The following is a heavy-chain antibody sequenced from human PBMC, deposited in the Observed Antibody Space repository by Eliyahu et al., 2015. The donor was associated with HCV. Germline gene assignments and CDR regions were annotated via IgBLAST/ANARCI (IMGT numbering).Heavy chain of an antibody. CDR1: GFXFSXAW. D-gene: IGHD3-10*01. Sequence: EVQLVESGGGLVKPGGSLRXXCAASGFXFSXAWMSWVRQXPGKGLGWIGRIKSKTDGGTTDYAAPVKGRFTISRDDSKSTLYLQMNILKTEDTAVYYCTTGAPGGFDYYLDVWGQGTTVTVSS. J-gene: IGHJ6*03. CDR3: TTGAPGGFDYYLDV. CDR2: IKSKTDGGTT. V-gene: IGHV3-15*01.